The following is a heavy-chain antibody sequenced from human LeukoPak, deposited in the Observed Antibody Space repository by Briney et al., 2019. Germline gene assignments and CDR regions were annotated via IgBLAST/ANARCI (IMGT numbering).Heavy chain of an antibody. J-gene: IGHJ4*02. Sequence: SETLSLTCAVYGGSFSGYYWSWIRQPPGKGLEWIGEINHSGSTNYNPSLKSRVTISVDTSKNQFSLKLSSVTAADTAVYYCATELYGSGSYYSPRNYWGQGTLVTVSS. CDR2: INHSGST. D-gene: IGHD3-10*01. CDR1: GGSFSGYY. V-gene: IGHV4-34*01. CDR3: ATELYGSGSYYSPRNY.